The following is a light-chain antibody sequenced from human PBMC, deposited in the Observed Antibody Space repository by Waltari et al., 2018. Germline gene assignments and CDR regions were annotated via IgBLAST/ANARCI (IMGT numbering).Light chain of an antibody. Sequence: SSELTQDPAVSVALGQTVRITCQGDSLRTYYANWYQQKPGQAPVLVIYGKNNRPSGITDRFSGSSSGNTDSLTITGAQAEDEADYYCSSRDSSGNHVVFGGGTKLTVL. CDR2: GKN. CDR3: SSRDSSGNHVV. V-gene: IGLV3-19*01. J-gene: IGLJ2*01. CDR1: SLRTYY.